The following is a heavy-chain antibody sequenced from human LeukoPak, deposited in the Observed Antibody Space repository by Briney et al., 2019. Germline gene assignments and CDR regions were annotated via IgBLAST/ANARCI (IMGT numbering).Heavy chain of an antibody. CDR2: IYYSGST. Sequence: SETLSLTCTVSGGSISSYYWGWIRQPPGKGLEWIGSIYYSGSTYYNPSLKSRVTISVDTSKNQFSLKLSSVTAADTAVYYCARVPSIVGATGAFDIWGQGTMVTVSS. D-gene: IGHD1-26*01. CDR3: ARVPSIVGATGAFDI. V-gene: IGHV4-39*07. CDR1: GGSISSYY. J-gene: IGHJ3*02.